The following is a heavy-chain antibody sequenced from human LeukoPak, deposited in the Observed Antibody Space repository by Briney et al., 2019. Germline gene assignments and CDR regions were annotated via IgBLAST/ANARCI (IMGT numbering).Heavy chain of an antibody. CDR3: AKGATVGKEALDI. D-gene: IGHD1-14*01. V-gene: IGHV1-69*04. Sequence: SVKVSCKASGGTFSSYAISWVRQAPGQGLEWMGRIIPMISTAKYAQKFQGRATFTADTSTNTAYMELSSLTSEDTALYFCAKGATVGKEALDIWGQGSLVTVSS. CDR2: IIPMISTA. CDR1: GGTFSSYA. J-gene: IGHJ3*02.